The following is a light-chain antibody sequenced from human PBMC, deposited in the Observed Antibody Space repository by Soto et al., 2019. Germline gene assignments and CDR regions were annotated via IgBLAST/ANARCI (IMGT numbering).Light chain of an antibody. Sequence: QSALTQPRSVSGSPGQSVTISCTGTGNDVGAYNYVSWYQQHPGRPPKLMIYEVSNRPSGVSNRFSGSKSGNTASLTISGLQAEDEADYYCSSYTSSSTLFGGGTQLTVL. CDR1: GNDVGAYNY. J-gene: IGLJ2*01. V-gene: IGLV2-14*01. CDR3: SSYTSSSTL. CDR2: EVS.